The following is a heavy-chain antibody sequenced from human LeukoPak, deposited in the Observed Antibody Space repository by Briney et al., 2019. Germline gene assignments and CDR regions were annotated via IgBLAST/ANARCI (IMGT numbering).Heavy chain of an antibody. Sequence: ASVKVSCKASGYTFTSYGISWVRQAPGQGLEWMGWISAYNGNTNYAQKLQGRVTMTTDTSTSTAYMELRSLRSDDTAVYYCARHYGEYDLGHWYFDLWGRGTLVTVSS. J-gene: IGHJ2*01. CDR2: ISAYNGNT. D-gene: IGHD4-17*01. CDR3: ARHYGEYDLGHWYFDL. V-gene: IGHV1-18*01. CDR1: GYTFTSYG.